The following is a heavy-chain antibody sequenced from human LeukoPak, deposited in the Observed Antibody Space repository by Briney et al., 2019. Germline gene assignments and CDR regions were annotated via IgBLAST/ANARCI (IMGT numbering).Heavy chain of an antibody. J-gene: IGHJ6*02. V-gene: IGHV3-7*01. D-gene: IGHD3-10*01. CDR3: ARDGDSGSYHYYGMDV. CDR2: IKQDGSEK. Sequence: PGGSLRLSCAASGFTFSSYWMSWVRQAPGKGLEWVANIKQDGSEKYYVDSVKGRFTISRDNAKNSLYLQMNSLRAEDTAVYYCARDGDSGSYHYYGMDVWGQGTTVTVSS. CDR1: GFTFSSYW.